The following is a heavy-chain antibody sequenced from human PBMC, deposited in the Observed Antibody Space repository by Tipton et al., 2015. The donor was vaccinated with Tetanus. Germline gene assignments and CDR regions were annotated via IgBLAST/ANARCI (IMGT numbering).Heavy chain of an antibody. CDR3: ARDFGGPVVPAAFDI. J-gene: IGHJ3*02. CDR1: GFTFSSYW. Sequence: SLRLSCAASGFTFSSYWMSWVRQAPGKGLEWVANIKQDGSEKYYVDSVKGRFTISRDNAKNSLYLQMNSLRAEDTAVYYCARDFGGPVVPAAFDIWGQGTMVTVSS. D-gene: IGHD2-2*01. CDR2: IKQDGSEK. V-gene: IGHV3-7*01.